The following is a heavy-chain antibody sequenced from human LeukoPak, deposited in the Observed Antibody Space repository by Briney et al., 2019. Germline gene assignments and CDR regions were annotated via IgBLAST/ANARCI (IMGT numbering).Heavy chain of an antibody. V-gene: IGHV3-7*03. D-gene: IGHD2-15*01. CDR1: GFTFSSYW. Sequence: PGGSLRLSXSASGFTFSSYWMNWVRQAPGKGLEWVANIKQDGSEKYYVDSVKGRFTISRDNAKNSLYLQMNSLRAEDTGVYYCARRYCSGGSCYSVDYWGQRTLVTVSS. CDR2: IKQDGSEK. CDR3: ARRYCSGGSCYSVDY. J-gene: IGHJ4*02.